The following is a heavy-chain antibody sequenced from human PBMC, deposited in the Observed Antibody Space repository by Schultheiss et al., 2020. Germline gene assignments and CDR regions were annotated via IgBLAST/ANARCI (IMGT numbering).Heavy chain of an antibody. CDR3: ARTVRGWGAFDI. J-gene: IGHJ3*02. V-gene: IGHV4-59*12. D-gene: IGHD1-26*01. Sequence: SQTLSLTCTVSGLSISSYYWSWIRQPPGKGLEWIGHVYYSGSTSYNPSLKTPVTISVDRSNSQFSLKLSSVTAADTAVYYCARTVRGWGAFDIWGQGTLVTVSS. CDR1: GLSISSYY. CDR2: VYYSGST.